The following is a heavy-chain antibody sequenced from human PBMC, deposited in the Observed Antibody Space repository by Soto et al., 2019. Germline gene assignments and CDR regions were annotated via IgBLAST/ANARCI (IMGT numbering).Heavy chain of an antibody. CDR2: INPNNGVT. V-gene: IGHV1-2*02. D-gene: IGHD1-1*01. CDR3: ARVQLELMRDAFGI. Sequence: VKVSCKASGYTFTGSSLHWVRQAPGQRLEWMGWINPNNGVTNYAQKFQGRVAMTRDTSISTAYMELSRLTSDDTAVYYCARVQLELMRDAFGIWGQGTMVTVSS. J-gene: IGHJ3*02. CDR1: GYTFTGSS.